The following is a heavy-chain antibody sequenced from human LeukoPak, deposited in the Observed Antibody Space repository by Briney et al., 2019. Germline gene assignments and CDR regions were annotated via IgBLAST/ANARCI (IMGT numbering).Heavy chain of an antibody. CDR2: IYTGGGGT. V-gene: IGHV1-46*01. CDR1: GYSFTRYY. D-gene: IGHD6-25*01. Sequence: ASVKVSCKASGYSFTRYYMHWVRQAPGQGLEWMGVIYTGGGGTTYAQKFQGRLTMTRDTSSSTGYMELSSLRSDDTAVYYCARVEGSASTLGDWGQGTLVTVSS. CDR3: ARVEGSASTLGD. J-gene: IGHJ4*02.